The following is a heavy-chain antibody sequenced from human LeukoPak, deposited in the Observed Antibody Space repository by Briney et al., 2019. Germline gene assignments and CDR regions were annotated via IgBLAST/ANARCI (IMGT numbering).Heavy chain of an antibody. Sequence: GGSLRLSCAASGFTFSSYEMNWVRQAPGKGLEWVSYISSSGSTIYYADSVKGRFTISRDNAKNSLYLQMNSLRAEDTAVYYCARVEMATIKGYDAFDIWGQGTMVTVSS. CDR2: ISSSGSTI. CDR3: ARVEMATIKGYDAFDI. J-gene: IGHJ3*02. V-gene: IGHV3-48*03. CDR1: GFTFSSYE. D-gene: IGHD5-24*01.